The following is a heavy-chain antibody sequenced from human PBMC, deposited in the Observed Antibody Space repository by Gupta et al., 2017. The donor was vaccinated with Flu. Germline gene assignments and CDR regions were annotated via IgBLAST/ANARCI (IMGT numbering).Heavy chain of an antibody. CDR2: VKFDGSRK. CDR3: ARVATDGGYENHFDY. Sequence: DVQLVESGGGLVQPGGSLRLSCATSGFTFSSSDYWMHWVRQAPGKGLMWVSRVKFDGSRKAYADAGKGRFTISRDNAKKTLYLQMNSLKGEDKAIYYCARVATDGGYENHFDYWGQGALVTVSS. J-gene: IGHJ4*02. D-gene: IGHD5-12*01. CDR1: GFTFSSSDYW. V-gene: IGHV3-74*01.